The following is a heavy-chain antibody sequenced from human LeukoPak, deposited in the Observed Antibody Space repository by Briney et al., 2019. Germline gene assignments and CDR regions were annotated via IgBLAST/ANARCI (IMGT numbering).Heavy chain of an antibody. J-gene: IGHJ4*02. D-gene: IGHD6-19*01. CDR2: IYTSGST. CDR1: GGSISSYY. Sequence: SETLSLTCTVSGGSISSYYWSWIRQPAGKGLEWIGRIYTSGSTNYNPPLKSRVTISVDTSKNQFSLKLSSVTAADTAVYYCARGTIAVAGPNFDYWGQGTLVTVSS. V-gene: IGHV4-4*07. CDR3: ARGTIAVAGPNFDY.